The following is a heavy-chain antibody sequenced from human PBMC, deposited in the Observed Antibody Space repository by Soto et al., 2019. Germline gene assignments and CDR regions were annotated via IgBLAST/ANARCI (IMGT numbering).Heavy chain of an antibody. CDR2: INPNSGGT. J-gene: IGHJ4*02. CDR3: ATRTDSSGWYEFDY. D-gene: IGHD6-19*01. Sequence: ASVKVSCKASGYTFTGYYMHWVRQAPGQGLEWMGWINPNSGGTNYAQKFQGWVTMTRDTSISTAYMELSRLRSDDTAVYYCATRTDSSGWYEFDYWGQGTQVTVSS. V-gene: IGHV1-2*04. CDR1: GYTFTGYY.